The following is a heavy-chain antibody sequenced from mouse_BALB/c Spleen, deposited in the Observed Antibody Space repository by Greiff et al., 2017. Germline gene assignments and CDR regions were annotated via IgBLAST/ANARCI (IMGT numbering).Heavy chain of an antibody. J-gene: IGHJ2*01. CDR3: ARRTTVYYFDY. CDR1: GFTFSSYY. CDR2: INSNGGST. V-gene: IGHV5-6-2*01. Sequence: EVQLVESGGGLVKLGGSLKLSCAASGFTFSSYYMSWVRQTPEKRLELVAAINSNGGSTYYPDTVKGRFTISRDNAKNTLYLQMSSLKSEDTALYYCARRTTVYYFDYWGQGTTLTVSS. D-gene: IGHD1-1*01.